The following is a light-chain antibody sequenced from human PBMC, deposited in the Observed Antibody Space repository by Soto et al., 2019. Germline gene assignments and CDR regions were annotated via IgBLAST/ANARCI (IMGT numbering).Light chain of an antibody. CDR1: SSGIGGYNY. Sequence: LTHPGSCCVSRGHSIGISCAGTSSGIGGYNYVSWDQQRPGKASKVMICEVSNRPSGVSKRFSGSKSGTKAYPTLSGLHPAEEADYSCRSYTRSSNFYVLVSVTTVTAL. CDR2: EVS. J-gene: IGLJ1*01. CDR3: RSYTRSSNFYV. V-gene: IGLV2-14*01.